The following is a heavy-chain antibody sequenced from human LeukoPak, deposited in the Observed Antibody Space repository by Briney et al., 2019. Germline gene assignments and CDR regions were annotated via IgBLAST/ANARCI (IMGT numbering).Heavy chain of an antibody. V-gene: IGHV4-39*01. CDR3: ARPLSGGVGATYGAFDI. Sequence: PSETLSLTCTVSGGSISSSSCYWGWIRQPPGKGLEWIGSIYYSGSTYYNPSLKSRVTISVDTSKNQFSLKLSSVTAADTAVYYCARPLSGGVGATYGAFDIWGQGTMVTVSS. J-gene: IGHJ3*02. CDR1: GGSISSSSCY. CDR2: IYYSGST. D-gene: IGHD1-26*01.